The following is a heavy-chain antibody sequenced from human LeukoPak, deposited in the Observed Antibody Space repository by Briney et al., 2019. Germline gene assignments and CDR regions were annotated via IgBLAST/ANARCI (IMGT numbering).Heavy chain of an antibody. D-gene: IGHD4-17*01. Sequence: ASVKVSCKASGYTFTNYAIHWVRQAPGQRLEWMGWINAGNGNTKYSQKFQGRVTITADESTSTAYMELSSLRSEDTAVYYCARRPNYGDYPFDYWGQGTLVTVSS. CDR3: ARRPNYGDYPFDY. J-gene: IGHJ4*02. CDR2: INAGNGNT. V-gene: IGHV1-3*01. CDR1: GYTFTNYA.